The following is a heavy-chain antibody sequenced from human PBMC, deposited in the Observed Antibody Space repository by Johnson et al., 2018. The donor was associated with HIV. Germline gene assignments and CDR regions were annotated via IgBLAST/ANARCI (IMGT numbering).Heavy chain of an antibody. CDR1: GFTVSSNY. J-gene: IGHJ3*02. V-gene: IGHV3-11*04. D-gene: IGHD3-22*01. CDR2: ISSSGGTI. CDR3: ARDRGYWDAFDI. Sequence: QVQLVESGGGVVQPGGSLRLSCAASGFTVSSNYMSWVRQAPGKGLEWVSYISSSGGTIYYADSVKGRFSISRDNAKNSLYLQLNSLRAEDTAVYYCARDRGYWDAFDIWGQGTMVTVSS.